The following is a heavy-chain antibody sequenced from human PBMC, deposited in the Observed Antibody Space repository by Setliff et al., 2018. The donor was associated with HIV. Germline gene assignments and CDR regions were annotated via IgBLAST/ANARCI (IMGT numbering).Heavy chain of an antibody. D-gene: IGHD6-19*01. J-gene: IGHJ6*02. Sequence: ASVQVSCQASGYTFTSYYMHWVRQDPGQGLEWMGIINLSGGSTSYAQKFQGRVTMTRDTSTSTVYMELSSLRFEDTAVYFCARVAHSSSYHYYGMDVWGQGTTVTVSS. CDR2: INLSGGST. CDR3: ARVAHSSSYHYYGMDV. CDR1: GYTFTSYY. V-gene: IGHV1-46*01.